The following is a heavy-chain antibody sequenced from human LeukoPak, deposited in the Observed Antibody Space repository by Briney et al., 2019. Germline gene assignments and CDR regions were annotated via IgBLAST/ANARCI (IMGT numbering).Heavy chain of an antibody. CDR1: GYTFTGYY. Sequence: ASVKVSCKASGYTFTGYYMHWVRQAPGQGLEWMGWINANSGCSNYAQKFQGRVTVTRDTSIRTAYMELTRLRSDDTAVYYCARVMDYGGNRENFDYWGQGTLVTVSS. J-gene: IGHJ4*02. V-gene: IGHV1-2*02. D-gene: IGHD4-23*01. CDR2: INANSGCS. CDR3: ARVMDYGGNRENFDY.